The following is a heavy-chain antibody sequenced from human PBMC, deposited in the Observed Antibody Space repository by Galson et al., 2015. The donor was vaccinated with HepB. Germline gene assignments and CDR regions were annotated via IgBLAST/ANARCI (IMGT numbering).Heavy chain of an antibody. D-gene: IGHD3-3*01. CDR2: ISKSGWTT. J-gene: IGHJ4*02. V-gene: IGHV3-48*03. CDR3: AREGDPHIYWSALDF. CDR1: GFTFSSYE. Sequence: SLRLSCAASGFTFSSYEMNWVRQAPGKGLEWVSYISKSGWTTYYAGSVKGRFTISRDNSKNTLSLQMNSLRADDTAVYYCAREGDPHIYWSALDFWGQGILVTVSS.